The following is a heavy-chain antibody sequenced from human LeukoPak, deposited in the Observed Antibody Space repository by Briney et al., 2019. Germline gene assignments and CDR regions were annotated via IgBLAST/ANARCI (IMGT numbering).Heavy chain of an antibody. CDR1: GDSISTFY. V-gene: IGHV4-59*08. D-gene: IGHD3-16*01. Sequence: PSETLSLTCTVSGDSISTFYWSWIRQPPGKGLEWIGYIYYTGSTNYNPSLKSRVTMSVDTSKNQFSLKLTSMSAADTAVYYCARLKLGAYFDLWGRGTLVTVSS. J-gene: IGHJ2*01. CDR2: IYYTGST. CDR3: ARLKLGAYFDL.